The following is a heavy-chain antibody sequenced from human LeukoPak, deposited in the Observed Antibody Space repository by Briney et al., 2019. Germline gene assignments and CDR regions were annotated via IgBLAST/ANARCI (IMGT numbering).Heavy chain of an antibody. CDR3: ARGRIAVAKFYYFDY. CDR2: IYYSGST. CDR1: GGSISSSSYY. J-gene: IGHJ4*02. V-gene: IGHV4-39*07. Sequence: SETLSLTCTVSGGSISSSSYYWGWIRQPPGKGLEWIGSIYYSGSTYYNPSLKSRVTISVDTSKNQFSLKLSSVTAADTAVYYCARGRIAVAKFYYFDYWGQGTLVTVSS. D-gene: IGHD6-19*01.